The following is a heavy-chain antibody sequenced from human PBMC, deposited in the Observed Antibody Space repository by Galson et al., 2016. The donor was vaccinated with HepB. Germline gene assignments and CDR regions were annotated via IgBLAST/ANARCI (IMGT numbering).Heavy chain of an antibody. Sequence: SLRLSCAASGFIFSDFGMPWVRQAPGKGLEWVGLIWYDGSNKHYADSVKGRFTISRDNVKNTLYLQMNSLRAEDTAVYHCAKDISVAGVNGLPSDYWGQGTLVTVSS. V-gene: IGHV3-33*03. CDR2: IWYDGSNK. CDR1: GFIFSDFG. CDR3: AKDISVAGVNGLPSDY. J-gene: IGHJ4*02. D-gene: IGHD6-19*01.